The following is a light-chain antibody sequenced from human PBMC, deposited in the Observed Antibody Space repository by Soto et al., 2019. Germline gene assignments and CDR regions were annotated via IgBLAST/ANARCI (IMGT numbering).Light chain of an antibody. CDR1: QSVLYSSNNKNY. J-gene: IGKJ3*01. CDR2: WAS. CDR3: QEYYSTP. V-gene: IGKV4-1*01. Sequence: DIVMTQSPDSLAVSLGERATINCKSSQSVLYSSNNKNYLAWYQQKPGQPPKLLIYWASTRESGVPDRFSGSGSATDFTLTISSLQAEDVAVYYCQEYYSTPFGPGTKVDI.